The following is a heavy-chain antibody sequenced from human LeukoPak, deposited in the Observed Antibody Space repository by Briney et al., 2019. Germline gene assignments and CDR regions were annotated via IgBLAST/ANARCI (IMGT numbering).Heavy chain of an antibody. V-gene: IGHV1-2*02. D-gene: IGHD1-1*01. Sequence: GASVKVSCKASGYTFTGYYMHWVRQAPGQGLEWMGWINPNSGGTNYAQKFQGRVTMTRDTSISTAYMELSRLRSDDTAVYYCARDLASTRYNWNDLRAFDIWGQGTMVTVSS. CDR2: INPNSGGT. CDR1: GYTFTGYY. J-gene: IGHJ3*02. CDR3: ARDLASTRYNWNDLRAFDI.